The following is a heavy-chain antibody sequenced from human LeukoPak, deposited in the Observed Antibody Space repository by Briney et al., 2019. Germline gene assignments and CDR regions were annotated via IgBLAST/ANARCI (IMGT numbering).Heavy chain of an antibody. J-gene: IGHJ4*02. CDR3: ARRSSRSFDY. Sequence: PGGSLRLSCAASGFTFSSYEMNWVRQAPGKGPEWVSYISSSGNTIYYADSVKGRFTISRDNAKNSLYLQMSSLRAEDTAVYYCARRSSRSFDYWGQGTLVTVSS. D-gene: IGHD2/OR15-2a*01. V-gene: IGHV3-48*03. CDR1: GFTFSSYE. CDR2: ISSSGNTI.